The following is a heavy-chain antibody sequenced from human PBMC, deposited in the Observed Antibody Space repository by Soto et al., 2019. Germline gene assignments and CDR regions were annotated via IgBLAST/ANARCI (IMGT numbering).Heavy chain of an antibody. V-gene: IGHV4-59*01. CDR3: ARVEFSDYDFWSGSFDY. CDR2: IYYSGST. D-gene: IGHD3-3*01. CDR1: GGSISSYY. Sequence: SETLSLTCTVSGGSISSYYWSWIRQPPGKGLEWIGYIYYSGSTNYNPSLKSRVTISVDTSKNQFSLKLSSMTAADTAVYYCARVEFSDYDFWSGSFDYWGQGTLVTVSS. J-gene: IGHJ4*02.